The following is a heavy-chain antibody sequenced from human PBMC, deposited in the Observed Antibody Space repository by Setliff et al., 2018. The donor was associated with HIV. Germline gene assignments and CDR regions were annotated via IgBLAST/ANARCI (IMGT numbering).Heavy chain of an antibody. J-gene: IGHJ4*02. CDR2: VDPEDGET. CDR1: GYTFTDYH. V-gene: IGHV1-69-2*01. D-gene: IGHD3-22*01. Sequence: CKASGYTFTDYHIHWVQQAPGKGLEWMGRVDPEDGETIYAEKFQGSVTITTDTSTDTAYMELSSLRSEDTAVYYCGRPYYYDGSGQTPVGFWGQGTLVTSPQ. CDR3: GRPYYYDGSGQTPVGF.